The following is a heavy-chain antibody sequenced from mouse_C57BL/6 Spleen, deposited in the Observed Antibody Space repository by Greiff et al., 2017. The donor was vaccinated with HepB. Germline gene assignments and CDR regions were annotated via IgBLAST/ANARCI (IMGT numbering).Heavy chain of an antibody. CDR3: ARSTVTKTDYYAMDY. Sequence: VQLQQSGAELARPGASVKMSCKASGYTFTSYTMHWVKQRPGQGLEWIGYINPSSGYTKYNQKFKDKATLTADKSSRTAYMQLSSLTSEDSAVYYWARSTVTKTDYYAMDYWGQGTSVTVSS. D-gene: IGHD2-13*01. V-gene: IGHV1-4*01. CDR2: INPSSGYT. J-gene: IGHJ4*01. CDR1: GYTFTSYT.